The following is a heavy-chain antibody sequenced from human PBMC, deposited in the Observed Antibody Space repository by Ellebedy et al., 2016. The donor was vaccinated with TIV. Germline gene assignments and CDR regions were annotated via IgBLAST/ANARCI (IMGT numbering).Heavy chain of an antibody. CDR1: GGTFSSYA. CDR3: ARAPLGGYSYDGYSLEGWFDY. Sequence: SVKVSCXASGGTFSSYAISWVRQAPGQGLEWMGGIIPIFGTANYAQKFQGRVTITADESTSTAYMELSSLRSEDTAVYYCARAPLGGYSYDGYSLEGWFDYWGQGTLVTVSS. J-gene: IGHJ4*02. V-gene: IGHV1-69*13. CDR2: IIPIFGTA. D-gene: IGHD5-18*01.